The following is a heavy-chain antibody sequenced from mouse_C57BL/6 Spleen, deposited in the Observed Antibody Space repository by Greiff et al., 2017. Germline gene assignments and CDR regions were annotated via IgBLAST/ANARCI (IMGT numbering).Heavy chain of an antibody. CDR2: IDPETGGT. V-gene: IGHV1-15*01. CDR1: GYTFTDYE. Sequence: QVQLKESGAELVRPGASVTLSCKASGYTFTDYEMHWVKQTPVHGLEWIGAIDPETGGTAYNQKFKGKAILTADKSSSTAYMELRSLTSEDSAVYYCTPSTMVTGYWGQGTTLTVSS. D-gene: IGHD2-2*01. CDR3: TPSTMVTGY. J-gene: IGHJ2*01.